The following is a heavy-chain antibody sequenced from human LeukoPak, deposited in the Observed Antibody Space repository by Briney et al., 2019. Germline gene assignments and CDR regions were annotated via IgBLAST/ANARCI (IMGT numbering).Heavy chain of an antibody. Sequence: GESLKISCQGSGYSFTTYWIGWVRQMPGNGLEWMGIMYPGDSDIRYSPSFQGQVTISADKSISTAYLQWSSLKASDTAMYYCARRHYYDSSGYYYEDDAFDIWGQGTMVTVSS. D-gene: IGHD3-22*01. CDR3: ARRHYYDSSGYYYEDDAFDI. V-gene: IGHV5-51*01. CDR2: MYPGDSDI. J-gene: IGHJ3*02. CDR1: GYSFTTYW.